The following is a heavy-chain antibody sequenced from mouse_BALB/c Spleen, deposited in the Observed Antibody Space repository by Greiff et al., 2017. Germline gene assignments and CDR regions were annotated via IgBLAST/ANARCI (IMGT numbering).Heavy chain of an antibody. CDR1: GFTFSSFG. CDR3: ARSGYYYGSSRYAMDY. Sequence: EVQRVASGGGLVQPGGSRKLSCAASGFTFSSFGMHWVRQAPEKGLEWVAYISSGSSTIYYADTVKGRFTISRDNPKNTLFLQMTSLRSEDTAMYYCARSGYYYGSSRYAMDYWGQGTSVTVSS. V-gene: IGHV5-17*02. D-gene: IGHD1-1*01. CDR2: ISSGSSTI. J-gene: IGHJ4*01.